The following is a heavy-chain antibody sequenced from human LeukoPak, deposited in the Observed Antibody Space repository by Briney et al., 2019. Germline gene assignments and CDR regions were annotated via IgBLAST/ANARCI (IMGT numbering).Heavy chain of an antibody. Sequence: SETLSLTCTVSGGSISSYYWSWLRQPTGKGLEWIGYIYYSGSTNYNPSLKSRVTISVDTSKNQFSLKLSSVTAADTAVYYWARVGWLIQAFYIWRRGTKVTVSS. CDR2: IYYSGST. D-gene: IGHD3-3*01. J-gene: IGHJ3*02. CDR3: ARVGWLIQAFYI. V-gene: IGHV4-59*01. CDR1: GGSISSYY.